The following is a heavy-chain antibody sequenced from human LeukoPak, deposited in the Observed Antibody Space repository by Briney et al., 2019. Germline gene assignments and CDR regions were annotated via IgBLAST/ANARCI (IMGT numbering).Heavy chain of an antibody. CDR3: ARDFSGVVAIGYYFDY. V-gene: IGHV1-2*02. CDR2: INPNSGGT. D-gene: IGHD2-2*01. CDR1: GYTFTGYY. J-gene: IGHJ4*02. Sequence: ASVKVSCKPSGYTFTGYYMHWLRQAPGQGLEWMGWINPNSGGTNYAQKFQGRVTMTRVTSISTAYMELRRLRSDDTAVYYCARDFSGVVAIGYYFDYWGQGTLVTVSS.